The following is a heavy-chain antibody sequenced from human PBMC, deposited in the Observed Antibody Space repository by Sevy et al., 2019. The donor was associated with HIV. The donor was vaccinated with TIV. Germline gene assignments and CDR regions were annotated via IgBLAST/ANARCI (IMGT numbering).Heavy chain of an antibody. CDR2: ISGSGGST. D-gene: IGHD3-16*02. CDR1: GFSFSSYA. V-gene: IGHV3-23*01. Sequence: GGSLRLSCAASGFSFSSYAMSWVRQAPGKGLEWVSAISGSGGSTYYADSVKGRFTNSRDKSKNTQYRQMNSLRAEDTAVYYCAVYYDYIWGSYRLDYWGQGTLVTVSS. CDR3: AVYYDYIWGSYRLDY. J-gene: IGHJ4*02.